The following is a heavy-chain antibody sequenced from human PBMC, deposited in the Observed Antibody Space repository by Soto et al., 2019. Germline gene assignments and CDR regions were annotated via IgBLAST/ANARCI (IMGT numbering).Heavy chain of an antibody. V-gene: IGHV3-48*01. Sequence: HPGGSLRLSCAASGFTFSSYSMNWVRQAPGKGLEWVSCIRSGGSPVYYADSVRGRFTISRDDARNSLYLQMNSLRAEDTAVYYCAKDPGRFPAAGLDYWGQGTLVTVSS. CDR3: AKDPGRFPAAGLDY. CDR1: GFTFSSYS. D-gene: IGHD6-13*01. J-gene: IGHJ4*02. CDR2: IRSGGSPV.